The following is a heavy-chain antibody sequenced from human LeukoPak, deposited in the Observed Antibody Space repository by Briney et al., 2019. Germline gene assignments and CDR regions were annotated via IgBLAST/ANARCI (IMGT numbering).Heavy chain of an antibody. D-gene: IGHD5-24*01. V-gene: IGHV1-3*01. J-gene: IGHJ4*02. CDR3: ARDYGRLQLFKYFDY. CDR1: GYTFTSYA. CDR2: INAGNGNT. Sequence: ASVKVSCKASGYTFTSYAMHWVRQAPGQRLEWMGWINAGNGNTKYPQKFQGRVTITRDTSASTAYMELSSLRSEDTAVYYCARDYGRLQLFKYFDYWGQGTLVTVSS.